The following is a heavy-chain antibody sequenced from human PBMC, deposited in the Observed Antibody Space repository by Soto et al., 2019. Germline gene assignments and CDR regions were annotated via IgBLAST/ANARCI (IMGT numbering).Heavy chain of an antibody. CDR2: IIPIFGTA. Sequence: SAKVSCKASGGTFSSYAISWVRQAPGQGLEWMGGIIPIFGTANYAQKFQGRVTITADESTSTAYMELSSLRSEDTAVYYCARHKLWGDFLANWFDPWGQGTLVTVSS. D-gene: IGHD3-16*01. V-gene: IGHV1-69*13. CDR1: GGTFSSYA. CDR3: ARHKLWGDFLANWFDP. J-gene: IGHJ5*02.